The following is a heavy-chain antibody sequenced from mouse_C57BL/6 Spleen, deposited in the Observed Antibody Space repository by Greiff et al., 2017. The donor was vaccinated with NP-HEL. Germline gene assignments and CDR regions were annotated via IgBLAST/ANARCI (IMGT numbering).Heavy chain of an antibody. J-gene: IGHJ1*03. CDR1: GFSLSTSGMG. Sequence: QVQLKVSGPGILQSSQTLSLTCSFSGFSLSTSGMGVSWIRQPSGKGLEWLAHIYWDDDKRYNPSLKSRLTISKDTSRNQVFLKITSVDTADTATYYCARDTTWNFDVWGTGTTVTVSS. D-gene: IGHD1-1*01. V-gene: IGHV8-12*01. CDR3: ARDTTWNFDV. CDR2: IYWDDDK.